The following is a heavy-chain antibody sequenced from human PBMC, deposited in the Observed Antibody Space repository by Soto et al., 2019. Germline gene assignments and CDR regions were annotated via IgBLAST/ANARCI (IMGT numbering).Heavy chain of an antibody. D-gene: IGHD1-1*01. CDR2: ISAYKGNT. CDR3: ARETPATGTPDY. CDR1: GYTFTSYA. V-gene: IGHV1-18*04. J-gene: IGHJ4*02. Sequence: QVHLVQSGPEVKKPGASVKVSCKASGYTFTSYAISWVRQAPGQGLEWVGWISAYKGNTNSAKKLQGRVTMTTDTSASTAYMELSSLTSDDTAVYYCARETPATGTPDYWGQGTLVTVSS.